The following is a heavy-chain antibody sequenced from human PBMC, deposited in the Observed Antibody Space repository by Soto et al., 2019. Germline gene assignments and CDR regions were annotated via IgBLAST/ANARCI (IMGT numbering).Heavy chain of an antibody. CDR1: GYSFNTYW. Sequence: GESLKISCEASGYSFNTYWIGWVRQMPGKGLEWMGIIYPDDSDTRVNPSFQGQVTISADKSITTAYLQWNSLKASDTAMYFCARRRSGDAFDVWGQGTTVTVSS. D-gene: IGHD2-21*01. CDR3: ARRRSGDAFDV. CDR2: IYPDDSDT. V-gene: IGHV5-51*01. J-gene: IGHJ6*02.